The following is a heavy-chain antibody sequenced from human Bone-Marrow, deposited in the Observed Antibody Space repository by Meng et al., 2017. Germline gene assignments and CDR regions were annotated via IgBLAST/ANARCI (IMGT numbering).Heavy chain of an antibody. J-gene: IGHJ4*02. CDR1: GFTFSDYY. V-gene: IGHV3-11*01. CDR3: AKGGDYYYDSSGYYYYFDY. Sequence: GESLKISCAASGFTFSDYYMTWIRQAPGKGLEWVSYIRSSGDTKFYADSVKGRFTIPRDNAKNSLYLQMNSLRAEDTAVYYCAKGGDYYYDSSGYYYYFDYWGQGTLVTVSS. D-gene: IGHD3-22*01. CDR2: IRSSGDTK.